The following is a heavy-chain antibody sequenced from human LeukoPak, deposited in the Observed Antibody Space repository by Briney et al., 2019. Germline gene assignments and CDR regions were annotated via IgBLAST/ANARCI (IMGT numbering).Heavy chain of an antibody. CDR3: ARDVGATFWFDP. CDR2: INQDGSAK. J-gene: IGHJ5*02. V-gene: IGHV3-7*01. Sequence: AGGSLRLSCAASGFTFRSYWMSWVRQAPGKGLEWVANINQDGSAKYYVDSVKGRFTISRDNAKNSVYLEMNSLRVEDTAVYYCARDVGATFWFDPWGQGTLVTVSS. D-gene: IGHD1-26*01. CDR1: GFTFRSYW.